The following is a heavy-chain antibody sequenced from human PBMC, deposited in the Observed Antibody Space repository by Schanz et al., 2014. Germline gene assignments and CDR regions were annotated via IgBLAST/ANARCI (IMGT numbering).Heavy chain of an antibody. V-gene: IGHV1-18*01. J-gene: IGHJ3*01. CDR1: GGTFSSFG. CDR3: ATMWGYCTATAYQILEVLDV. Sequence: VQLEQSGAEVKKPGSSVKVSCKASGGTFSSFGITWVRQAPGQGLEWVGWISPYTGNTHYFDKMEGRVTMTTDTSTSTAYMELRSLRSDDAAMYYCATMWGYCTATAYQILEVLDVWGQGTMVTVSS. D-gene: IGHD2-8*02. CDR2: ISPYTGNT.